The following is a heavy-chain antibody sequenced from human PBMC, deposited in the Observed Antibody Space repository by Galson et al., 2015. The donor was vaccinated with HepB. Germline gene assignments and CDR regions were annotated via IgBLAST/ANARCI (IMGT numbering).Heavy chain of an antibody. CDR3: VRAKEGRGYFDY. CDR1: GDSISNDRW. Sequence: ETLSLTCAVSGDSISNDRWWSWVRQPPGEGLEWIGEAYHSGGTNYRPSLKSRVTISVDKSRNQFSLKLTSVTAADTAVYYCVRAKEGRGYFDYWPGNPGHRLL. V-gene: IGHV4-4*02. J-gene: IGHJ4*02. D-gene: IGHD3-10*01. CDR2: AYHSGGT.